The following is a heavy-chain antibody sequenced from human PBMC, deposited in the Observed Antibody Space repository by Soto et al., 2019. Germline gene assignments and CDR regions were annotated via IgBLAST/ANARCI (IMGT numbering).Heavy chain of an antibody. J-gene: IGHJ4*02. D-gene: IGHD2-15*01. CDR2: ISAYNGNT. Sequence: QVQLVQSGAEVKKPGASVKVSCKASGYTFTSYGISWVRQAPGQGLEWMGWISAYNGNTNYAQKLQGRVTMTTDTSTSTAEMELRSLRSDDTAVYYCARDWGYCSGGSCYSFVYWGQGTLVTVSS. V-gene: IGHV1-18*01. CDR1: GYTFTSYG. CDR3: ARDWGYCSGGSCYSFVY.